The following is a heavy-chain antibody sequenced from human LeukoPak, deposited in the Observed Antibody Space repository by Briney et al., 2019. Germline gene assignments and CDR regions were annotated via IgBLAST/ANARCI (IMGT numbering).Heavy chain of an antibody. CDR3: ARAVVTATLFDY. CDR2: INHSGST. V-gene: IGHV4-34*01. J-gene: IGHJ4*02. Sequence: SETLSLTCAVYGGSFSGYYWSWIRQPPGKGLEWIGEINHSGSTNYNPSLKSRVTISVDTSKNQFSLKLSSVTAADTAVYYCARAVVTATLFDYWGQGTLVTASS. D-gene: IGHD2-21*02. CDR1: GGSFSGYY.